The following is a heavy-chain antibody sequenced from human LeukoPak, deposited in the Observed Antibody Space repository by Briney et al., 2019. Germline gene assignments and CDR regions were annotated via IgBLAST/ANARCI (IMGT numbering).Heavy chain of an antibody. D-gene: IGHD3-9*01. CDR3: ARALGGYDILTGQDY. CDR1: GFTFSSYS. J-gene: IGHJ4*02. CDR2: ISSSSSYI. Sequence: PGGSLTLSCAASGFTFSSYSMNWVRQAPGKGLEWVSSISSSSSYIYYAASLKGRFTISRDNAKNSLYLQMNSLRAEDTAVYYCARALGGYDILTGQDYWGQGTLVTVSS. V-gene: IGHV3-21*01.